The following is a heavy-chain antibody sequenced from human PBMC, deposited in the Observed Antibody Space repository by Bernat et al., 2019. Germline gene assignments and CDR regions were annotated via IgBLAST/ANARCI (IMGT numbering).Heavy chain of an antibody. D-gene: IGHD2-2*01. J-gene: IGHJ6*02. CDR1: GGSFSGYY. CDR2: INHSGST. Sequence: QVQLQQWGAGLLKPSETLSLTCAVYGGSFSGYYWSWIRQLPGKGLEWIGEINHSGSTNYNPSLKSRVTISVDTSKNQFSLKLSSVTAADTAVYYCARGLRPLGYCSSTSCYGLGDVWGQGTTVTVSS. V-gene: IGHV4-34*01. CDR3: ARGLRPLGYCSSTSCYGLGDV.